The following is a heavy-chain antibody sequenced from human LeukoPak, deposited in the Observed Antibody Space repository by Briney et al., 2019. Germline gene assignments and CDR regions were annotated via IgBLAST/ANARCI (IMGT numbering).Heavy chain of an antibody. D-gene: IGHD1-26*01. CDR1: GYTFTSYG. V-gene: IGHV1-18*01. J-gene: IGHJ4*02. Sequence: GASVKVSCKASGYTFTSYGISWVRQAPGQRLEWMGWISAYNGNTHYAQKLQGRVIMTTDTYTRTAYMELRSLRSDDTAVYYCARNSGSYYVATVYWGQGTLVTVSS. CDR3: ARNSGSYYVATVY. CDR2: ISAYNGNT.